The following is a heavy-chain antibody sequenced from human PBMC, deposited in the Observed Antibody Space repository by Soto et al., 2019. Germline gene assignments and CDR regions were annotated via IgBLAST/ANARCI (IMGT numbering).Heavy chain of an antibody. CDR1: GFTFTTYS. CDR2: ISSSSSHI. CDR3: ARDVGTTREAFDM. V-gene: IGHV3-21*01. D-gene: IGHD1-26*01. Sequence: PGGSLRLSCAASGFTFTTYSMNWVRQAPGKGLEWVSSISSSSSHIYYADSVKGRFTFSRDNAKNSLYLQMNSLRAEDTAVYYCARDVGTTREAFDMWGQGTRVTVSS. J-gene: IGHJ3*02.